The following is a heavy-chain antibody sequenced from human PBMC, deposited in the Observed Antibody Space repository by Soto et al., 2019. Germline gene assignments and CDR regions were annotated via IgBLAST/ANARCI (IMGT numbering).Heavy chain of an antibody. Sequence: SGFTFSSYDMHWVRQATGKGLEWVSAIGTAGDTYYPGSVKGRFTISRENAKNSLYLQMNSLRAGDTAVYYCARKLLHDAFDIWGQGTMVTVSS. J-gene: IGHJ3*02. D-gene: IGHD2-15*01. CDR1: GFTFSSYD. CDR3: ARKLLHDAFDI. V-gene: IGHV3-13*01. CDR2: IGTAGDT.